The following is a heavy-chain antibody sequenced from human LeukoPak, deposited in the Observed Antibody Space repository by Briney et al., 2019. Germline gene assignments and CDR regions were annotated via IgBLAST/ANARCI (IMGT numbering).Heavy chain of an antibody. Sequence: PSETLSLTCTVSGYSISSGYYWGWIRQPPGKGLEWIGSIYHSGSTYYNPSLKSRVTISVDTSKNQFSLKLSSVTAADTAVYYCARVRTPPNYYDSSLEAFDIWGQGTMVTVSS. V-gene: IGHV4-38-2*02. CDR1: GYSISSGYY. CDR2: IYHSGST. D-gene: IGHD3-22*01. J-gene: IGHJ3*02. CDR3: ARVRTPPNYYDSSLEAFDI.